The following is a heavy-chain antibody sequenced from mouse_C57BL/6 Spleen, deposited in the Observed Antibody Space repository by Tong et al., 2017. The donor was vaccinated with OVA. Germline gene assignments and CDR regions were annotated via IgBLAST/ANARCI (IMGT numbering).Heavy chain of an antibody. CDR1: GYTFTSYW. CDR3: ASGNTDYYAMDY. J-gene: IGHJ4*01. D-gene: IGHD3-1*01. V-gene: IGHV1-64*01. CDR2: IHPNSGST. Sequence: VQLQESGAELVKPGASVKLSCKASGYTFTSYWMHWVKQRPGQGLEWIGMIHPNSGSTNYNEKFKSKATLTVDKSSSTAYMQLSSLTTEDSAIYYCASGNTDYYAMDYWGQGTSVTVSS.